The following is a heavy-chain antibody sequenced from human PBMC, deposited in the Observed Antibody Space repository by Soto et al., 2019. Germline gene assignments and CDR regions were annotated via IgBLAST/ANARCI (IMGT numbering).Heavy chain of an antibody. D-gene: IGHD3-22*01. CDR2: ISYSGST. CDR1: GGPRSSNRYY. CDR3: ARLGDYYQAFDY. Sequence: SLTCIVSGGPRSSNRYYWGGLRQSPEKGLEWIASISYSGSTYYNPTLKSRLIISVDTSKSQFSLKLSSATAADSAVYFCARLGDYYQAFDYWGRGSLVTVS. V-gene: IGHV4-39*01. J-gene: IGHJ4*01.